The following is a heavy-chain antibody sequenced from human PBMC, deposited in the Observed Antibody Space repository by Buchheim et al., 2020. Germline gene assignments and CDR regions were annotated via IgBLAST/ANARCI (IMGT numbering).Heavy chain of an antibody. CDR2: ISSGSSGNTI. CDR1: GFTFSSYS. D-gene: IGHD2-15*01. J-gene: IGHJ4*02. CDR3: ARGWSVVTDY. V-gene: IGHV3-48*01. Sequence: EVQLVESGGGLVQPGGSLRLSCVASGFTFSSYSMNWVRQAPGKGLEWVSYISSGSSGNTIYYADSVNGRFTISRDNAETSLYLQMNSLRAEDTAVYFCARGWSVVTDYWGQGT.